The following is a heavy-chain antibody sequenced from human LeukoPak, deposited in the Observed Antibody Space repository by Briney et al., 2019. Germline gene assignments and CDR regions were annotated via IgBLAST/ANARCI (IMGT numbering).Heavy chain of an antibody. J-gene: IGHJ4*02. CDR3: ARDWGSRDFWSGHLYYFDY. CDR2: ISSSSSYI. CDR1: GFTFSSYS. D-gene: IGHD3-3*01. Sequence: GSPRLSCAASGFTFSSYSMNWVRQAPGKGLEWVSSISSSSSYIYYADSVKGRFTISRDNAKNSLYLQMNSLRAEETAVYYCARDWGSRDFWSGHLYYFDYWGQGTLVTVSS. V-gene: IGHV3-21*01.